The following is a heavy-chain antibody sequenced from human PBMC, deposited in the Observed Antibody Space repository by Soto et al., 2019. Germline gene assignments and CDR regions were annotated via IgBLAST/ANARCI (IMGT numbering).Heavy chain of an antibody. CDR2: MNPNSGNT. CDR3: ARRRAVLRYLDWLLKGKWFDP. CDR1: GYTFTSYD. J-gene: IGHJ5*02. V-gene: IGHV1-8*01. Sequence: ASVKVSCKASGYTFTSYDINWVRQATGQGLEWMGWMNPNSGNTGYAQKFQGRVTMTRNTSISTAYMELSSLRSEDTAVYYCARRRAVLRYLDWLLKGKWFDPSGKGTLVTV. D-gene: IGHD3-9*01.